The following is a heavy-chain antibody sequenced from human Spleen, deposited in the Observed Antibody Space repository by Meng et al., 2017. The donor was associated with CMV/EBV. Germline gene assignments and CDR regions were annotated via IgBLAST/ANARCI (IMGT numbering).Heavy chain of an antibody. D-gene: IGHD4-17*01. CDR3: VREDYGDYFFDT. CDR1: GFTLSDYY. CDR2: ISCSGNTI. V-gene: IGHV3-11*01. Sequence: GESLKISCAASGFTLSDYYVSWIRPAPGKGLEWLSYISCSGNTIHYADSVKGRFIISRDTPKNSVYLQMNSLRAEDTAVYYCVREDYGDYFFDTWGQGTLVTVSS. J-gene: IGHJ4*02.